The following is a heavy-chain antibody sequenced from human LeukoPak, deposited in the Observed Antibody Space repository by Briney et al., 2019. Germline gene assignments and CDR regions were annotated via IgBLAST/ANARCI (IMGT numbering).Heavy chain of an antibody. CDR1: GFPFSAYD. Sequence: GGSLRLSCATSGFPFSAYDMHWVRQAPGKGLEWVSAFGSAGDTYYPGAAKGRFTISRDYAKNSLFLQMNNLIAGDTAVYFCVKGALPGDNWYFDLWGRGTLVTVSS. V-gene: IGHV3-13*01. CDR3: VKGALPGDNWYFDL. J-gene: IGHJ2*01. CDR2: FGSAGDT.